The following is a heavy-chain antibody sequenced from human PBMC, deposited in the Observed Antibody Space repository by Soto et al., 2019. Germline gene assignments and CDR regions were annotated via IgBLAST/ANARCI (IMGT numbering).Heavy chain of an antibody. Sequence: ASVKVSCKASGYTFTSYGISWVRQAPGQGLEWMGWISAYNGNTNYAQKLQGRVTMTTDTSTSTAYMELRSLRSDDTAVYYCARDRGSGSKYYYYYGMDVWGQGTTVTVSS. J-gene: IGHJ6*02. V-gene: IGHV1-18*01. D-gene: IGHD3-10*01. CDR2: ISAYNGNT. CDR3: ARDRGSGSKYYYYYGMDV. CDR1: GYTFTSYG.